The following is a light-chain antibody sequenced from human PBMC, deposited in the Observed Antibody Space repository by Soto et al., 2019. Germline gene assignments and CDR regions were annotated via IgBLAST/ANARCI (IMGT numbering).Light chain of an antibody. V-gene: IGKV3-20*01. CDR3: QQYGSSPRT. CDR2: GAS. CDR1: QSVSNNY. Sequence: IVLTQSPGTLSLSPGERATLSCMASQSVSNNYLAWYQQKPGQAPRLLIYGASSRATGIPDRFSGSGSGTDFTLTISRLEPEDFAVYYCQQYGSSPRTFGQGTKVDIK. J-gene: IGKJ1*01.